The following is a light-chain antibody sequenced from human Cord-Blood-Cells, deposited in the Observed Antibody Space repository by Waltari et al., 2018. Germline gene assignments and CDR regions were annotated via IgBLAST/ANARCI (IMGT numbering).Light chain of an antibody. CDR1: VLAKKY. V-gene: IGLV3-27*01. J-gene: IGLJ3*02. CDR2: KDS. CDR3: YSAADNNLV. Sequence: SYELTQPSSVSVSPGQTARITCSGDVLAKKYARWFQQKPGQAPVLVIYKDSERPSGLPERFSGSSSGPTVTLTIRGAQVEDEADYYCYSAADNNLVFGGGTKLTVL.